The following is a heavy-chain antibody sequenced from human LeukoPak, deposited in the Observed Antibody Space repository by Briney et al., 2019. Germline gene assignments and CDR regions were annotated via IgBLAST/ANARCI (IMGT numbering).Heavy chain of an antibody. J-gene: IGHJ4*02. CDR2: IKQDESEK. D-gene: IGHD3-22*01. V-gene: IGHV3-7*01. CDR1: GLTFSSYA. Sequence: GGSLRLSCAASGLTFSSYAMHWVRQAPGKGLEWVASIKQDESEKYYVDSVKGRFTISRDNAKNSLYLQMNSLRAEDTAVYYCARVGSMIGRNFDYWGQGTLVTVSS. CDR3: ARVGSMIGRNFDY.